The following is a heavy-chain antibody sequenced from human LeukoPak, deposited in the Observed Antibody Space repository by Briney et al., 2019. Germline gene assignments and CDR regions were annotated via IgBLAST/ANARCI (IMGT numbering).Heavy chain of an antibody. CDR2: IYYSGST. CDR3: AKLVSSGWYYDY. Sequence: SETLSLTCTVSGGSISSNYWSWIRQPPGKGLESIGYIYYSGSTNYNPSLKSRVTMSVDTSKNQSSLKVSSVTAADTAVYYCAKLVSSGWYYDYWGQGTLVTVSS. CDR1: GGSISSNY. D-gene: IGHD6-19*01. J-gene: IGHJ4*02. V-gene: IGHV4-59*08.